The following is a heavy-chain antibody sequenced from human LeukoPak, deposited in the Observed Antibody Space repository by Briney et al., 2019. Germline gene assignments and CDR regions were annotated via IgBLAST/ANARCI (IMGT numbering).Heavy chain of an antibody. V-gene: IGHV4-61*02. Sequence: SETLSLNCTVSGGSISSSSYYWRWIRQPAGKGLEWIERIYTSGSTDYNPSLKSRVTISKNTSKNEFSLKLSSVPAADTANYYCASGLVGCNYARNAFNIWGLGTMVTVSS. J-gene: IGHJ3*02. CDR3: ASGLVGCNYARNAFNI. CDR1: GGSISSSSYY. CDR2: IYTSGST. D-gene: IGHD2-8*02.